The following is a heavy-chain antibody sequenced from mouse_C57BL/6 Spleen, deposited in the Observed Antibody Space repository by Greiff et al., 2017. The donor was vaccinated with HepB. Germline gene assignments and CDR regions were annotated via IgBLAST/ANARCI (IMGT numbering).Heavy chain of an antibody. J-gene: IGHJ1*03. CDR1: GYTFTSYW. D-gene: IGHD2-2*01. V-gene: IGHV1-59*01. Sequence: VQLQQSGAELVRPGTSVKLSCKASGYTFTSYWMHWVKQRPGQGLEWIGVIDPSDSYTNYNQKFKGKATLTVDTSSSTAYMQLSSLTSEDSAVYYCARGGLRREGWYFDVWGTGTTVTVSS. CDR3: ARGGLRREGWYFDV. CDR2: IDPSDSYT.